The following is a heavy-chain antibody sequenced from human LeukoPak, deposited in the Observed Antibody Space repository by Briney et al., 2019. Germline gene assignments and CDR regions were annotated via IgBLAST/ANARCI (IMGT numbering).Heavy chain of an antibody. CDR2: INGGGSPI. CDR3: TKDGVGTTKMYYFDY. V-gene: IGHV3-48*01. Sequence: GGSLRLSCAASGFTFSKDSMNWVRQAPGKGLEWVSYINGGGSPIFYADSVRGRFTISRDNAKNSLYLQMNSLRAEDTAVYYCTKDGVGTTKMYYFDYWGQGTLVTVSS. CDR1: GFTFSKDS. D-gene: IGHD1-26*01. J-gene: IGHJ4*02.